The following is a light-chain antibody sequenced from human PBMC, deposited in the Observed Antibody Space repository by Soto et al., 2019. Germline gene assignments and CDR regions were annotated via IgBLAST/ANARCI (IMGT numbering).Light chain of an antibody. CDR1: SSAIGSYDL. Sequence: QSVLTQPASVSGPLGQSSVISCTGSSSAIGSYDLVSWYQQYPGKAPQVVIFEGTKRPSGVSNRFSGSKSGNTAYLTISGLQTEDEADYYCCSYAGSRTYVFGAGTKLTVL. CDR3: CSYAGSRTYV. J-gene: IGLJ1*01. CDR2: EGT. V-gene: IGLV2-23*01.